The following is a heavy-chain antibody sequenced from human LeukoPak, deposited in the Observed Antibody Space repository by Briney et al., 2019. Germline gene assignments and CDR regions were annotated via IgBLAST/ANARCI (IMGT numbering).Heavy chain of an antibody. CDR1: GFLFSRCA. J-gene: IGHJ5*02. CDR2: ISGAGDIA. Sequence: LTGGSLRLPCAASGFLFSRCAMSWVRRAPGKGLEWVSSISGAGDIAHYAESVKGRFTISRDNSGNTLYVQMDSLRAEDTAVYYCAKVKSSLTLIGAWGQGTLVTVSS. D-gene: IGHD2-8*01. CDR3: AKVKSSLTLIGA. V-gene: IGHV3-23*01.